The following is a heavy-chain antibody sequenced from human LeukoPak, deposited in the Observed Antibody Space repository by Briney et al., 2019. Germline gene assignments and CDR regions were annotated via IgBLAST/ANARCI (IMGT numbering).Heavy chain of an antibody. CDR2: ISGSGGST. J-gene: IGHJ6*03. V-gene: IGHV3-23*01. Sequence: GGSLRLSCAASGFTFSSYGMSWVRQAPGKGLEWVSAISGSGGSTYYADSVKGRFTISRDNSKNTLYLQMNSLRAEDTAVYYCAKWVRGDWPYYYMDVWGKGTTVTISS. CDR3: AKWVRGDWPYYYMDV. CDR1: GFTFSSYG. D-gene: IGHD3-10*01.